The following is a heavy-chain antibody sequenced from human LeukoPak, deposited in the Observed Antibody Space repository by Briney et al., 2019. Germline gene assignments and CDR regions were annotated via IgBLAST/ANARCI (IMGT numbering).Heavy chain of an antibody. CDR3: ARIKRPLNLAVRPGQDAFDI. V-gene: IGHV1-69*13. D-gene: IGHD6-6*01. J-gene: IGHJ3*02. CDR1: GGTFSSHA. Sequence: SVKVSCKASGGTFSSHAINWVRQAPGQGLEWMGGIIPILGSAKYAQKFQGRVTITADESASTSYMELSSLSSDDTALYYCARIKRPLNLAVRPGQDAFDIWGQGTMVTVSS. CDR2: IIPILGSA.